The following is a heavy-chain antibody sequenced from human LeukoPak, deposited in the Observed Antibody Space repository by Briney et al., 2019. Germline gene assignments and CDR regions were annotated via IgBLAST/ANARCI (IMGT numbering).Heavy chain of an antibody. D-gene: IGHD3-16*01. Sequence: GGSLRLSCAASGFTFSSYAMSWVRQAPGKGLEWVSAISGSGGSTYYADSVKGRLTISRDNSKNTMYLQMSSPRAEDTAIYYFARDQDGGSFDIGAKGTMVTV. CDR1: GFTFSSYA. V-gene: IGHV3-23*01. CDR3: ARDQDGGSFDI. J-gene: IGHJ3*02. CDR2: ISGSGGST.